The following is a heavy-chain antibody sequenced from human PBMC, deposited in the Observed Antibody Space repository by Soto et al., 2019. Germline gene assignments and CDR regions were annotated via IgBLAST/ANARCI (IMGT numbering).Heavy chain of an antibody. CDR2: INPNSGGT. V-gene: IGHV1-2*04. D-gene: IGHD3-10*01. J-gene: IGHJ5*02. CDR3: ARGAHYHYYGSGSPWGRRYNWFDP. Sequence: QVQLVQSGAEVKKPGASVKVSCKASGYTFTGYYIHWVRQAPGQGLEWMGWINPNSGGTNYAQKFQGWVTMTRDPSISTAYMELSRLRSDDTAVYYCARGAHYHYYGSGSPWGRRYNWFDPWGQGTLVTVSS. CDR1: GYTFTGYY.